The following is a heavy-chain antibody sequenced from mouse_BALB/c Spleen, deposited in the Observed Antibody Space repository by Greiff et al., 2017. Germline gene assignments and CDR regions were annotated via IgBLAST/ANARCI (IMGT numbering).Heavy chain of an antibody. CDR2: ILPGSGST. Sequence: VQLQQSGAELMKPGASVKLSCKATGYTFSSYWIEWVKQRPGHGLEWIGEILPGSGSTNYNEKFKGNATFTADTSSNTAYMQLSSLTSEDSAVYYWARGTGMDYWGQGTTLTVSS. CDR1: GYTFSSYW. D-gene: IGHD4-1*01. CDR3: ARGTGMDY. V-gene: IGHV1-9*01. J-gene: IGHJ2*01.